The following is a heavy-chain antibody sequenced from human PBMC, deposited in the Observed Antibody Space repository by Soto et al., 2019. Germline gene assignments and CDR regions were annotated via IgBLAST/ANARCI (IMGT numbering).Heavy chain of an antibody. CDR3: ARRSSGCYFDC. D-gene: IGHD6-19*01. CDR1: GFTFSGYA. Sequence: EVQLLESGGGLVQPGGSLRLSCAASGFTFSGYAMNWVRQAPGKGLEWVSVISGSGDSTYYADSVKGRFTISRDNSKNTLYLKMKSLRAEDTAVYYCARRSSGCYFDCWGPGTLVTVSS. J-gene: IGHJ4*02. CDR2: ISGSGDST. V-gene: IGHV3-23*01.